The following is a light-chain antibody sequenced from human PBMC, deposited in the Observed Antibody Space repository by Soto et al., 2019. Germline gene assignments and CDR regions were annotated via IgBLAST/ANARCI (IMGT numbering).Light chain of an antibody. Sequence: ETVLTQSPATLSLSPGERATLSCRASQSVSSYYIAWYQQKPGQAPRLLIYAASSRATGIPDRFSGGGSGTDFTLTISRLEPEDFAVYYCQQCGSSPWTFGQGTKVEIK. CDR3: QQCGSSPWT. J-gene: IGKJ1*01. CDR1: QSVSSYY. CDR2: AAS. V-gene: IGKV3-20*01.